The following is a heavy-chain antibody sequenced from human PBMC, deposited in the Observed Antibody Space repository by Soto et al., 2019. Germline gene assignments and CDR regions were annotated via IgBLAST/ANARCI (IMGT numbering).Heavy chain of an antibody. CDR2: ISFDGDKT. J-gene: IGHJ6*02. D-gene: IGHD2-21*01. CDR1: GFTFKIYA. Sequence: QALLVESGGGVVQPGRSLSLSCAASGFTFKIYALHWVRQAPGKGLAWVAVISFDGDKTYYADSVKGRFTISRDNFMNKLTLQMNNLRVEDACVYFWAGEDDYHFRYFNYRLDALGQGTTVTVSS. CDR3: AGEDDYHFRYFNYRLDA. V-gene: IGHV3-30*03.